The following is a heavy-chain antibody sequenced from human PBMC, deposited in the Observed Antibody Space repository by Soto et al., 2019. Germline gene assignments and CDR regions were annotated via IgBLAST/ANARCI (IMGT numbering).Heavy chain of an antibody. J-gene: IGHJ6*02. D-gene: IGHD3-22*01. CDR3: ARNRGWLLGYYYYGMDV. CDR2: IYPGDSDT. Sequence: GASVKVSCKASGYTFTTFGISWVRQMPGKGLEWMGIIYPGDSDTRYSPSFQGQVTISADKSISTAYLQWSSLKASDTAMYYCARNRGWLLGYYYYGMDVWGQGTTVTVSS. CDR1: GYTFTTFG. V-gene: IGHV5-51*03.